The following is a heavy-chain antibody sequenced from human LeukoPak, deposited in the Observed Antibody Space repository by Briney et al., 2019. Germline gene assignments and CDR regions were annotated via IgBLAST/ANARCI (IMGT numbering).Heavy chain of an antibody. CDR3: ARSRGLNYYGSSGLILLGGYYFDY. V-gene: IGHV3-20*04. Sequence: GGSLRLSCAASGFTFDDYGMSWVRQAPGKGLEWVSGINWNGGSTGYADSVKGRFTISRDNAKNSLYLQMNSLRAEDTALYYCARSRGLNYYGSSGLILLGGYYFDYWGQGTLVTVSS. J-gene: IGHJ4*02. D-gene: IGHD3-22*01. CDR1: GFTFDDYG. CDR2: INWNGGST.